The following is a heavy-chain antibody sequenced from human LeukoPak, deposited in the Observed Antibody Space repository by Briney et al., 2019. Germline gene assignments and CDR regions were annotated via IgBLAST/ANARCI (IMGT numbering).Heavy chain of an antibody. J-gene: IGHJ4*02. V-gene: IGHV3-7*01. D-gene: IGHD2-2*01. CDR2: IKQDGSEK. CDR3: SSCSSTNCY. Sequence: GGSLRLSCAASGFTFSSYSMNWVRQAPGKGLEWVANIKQDGSEKYYVDSVKGRFTISRDNAKNSLYLQMNSLRAEDTAVYYCSSCSSTNCYWGQGTLVTVSS. CDR1: GFTFSSYS.